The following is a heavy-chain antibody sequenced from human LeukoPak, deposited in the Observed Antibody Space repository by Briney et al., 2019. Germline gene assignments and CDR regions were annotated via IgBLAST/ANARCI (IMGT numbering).Heavy chain of an antibody. Sequence: PSETLSLTCTVSGGSISRYYWSWIRQPPAKELEGIGYVYYRGSTNYNPSLKSRVTISVDTSKNQFSLKLSSVTAADTAVYYWARHFKSNTRAFDIWGQGTMVTVS. D-gene: IGHD4-11*01. V-gene: IGHV4-59*08. CDR2: VYYRGST. J-gene: IGHJ3*02. CDR1: GGSISRYY. CDR3: ARHFKSNTRAFDI.